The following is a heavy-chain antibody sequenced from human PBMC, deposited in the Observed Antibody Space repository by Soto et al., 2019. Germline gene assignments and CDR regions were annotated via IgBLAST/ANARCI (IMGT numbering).Heavy chain of an antibody. J-gene: IGHJ6*02. Sequence: TLSLTCTVCGGSIKSDYYWAWVRQPPGGGLEWMGYKYYSGATDSDPSLEARVSFSVDTSKNQFFLNPTSVTVADTAVYYCARGRPNYFYYGLDVWGPGIPVTAP. CDR1: GGSIKSDYY. V-gene: IGHV4-30-4*01. CDR3: ARGRPNYFYYGLDV. CDR2: KYYSGAT.